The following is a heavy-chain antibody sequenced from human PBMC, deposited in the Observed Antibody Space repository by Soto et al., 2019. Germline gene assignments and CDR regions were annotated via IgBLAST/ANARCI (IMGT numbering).Heavy chain of an antibody. CDR2: INPSDGNR. CDR1: GYSFSFYG. D-gene: IGHD3-9*01. J-gene: IGHJ4*02. CDR3: ARGPVLRYFDCLATPHSYFDY. V-gene: IGHV1-18*01. Sequence: ASVKVSCKASGYSFSFYGINWVRQAPGQGLEWMGWINPSDGNRNFAQKFEDRVTMTTATSTNTAFLELRSLKSDDTAIYYCARGPVLRYFDCLATPHSYFDYWGQGTLVTVSS.